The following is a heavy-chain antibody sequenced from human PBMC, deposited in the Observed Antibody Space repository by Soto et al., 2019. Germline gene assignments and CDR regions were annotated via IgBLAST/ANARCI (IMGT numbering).Heavy chain of an antibody. D-gene: IGHD1-26*01. J-gene: IGHJ3*02. CDR2: ISATATDT. Sequence: EVQLLEWGGGLVQPGGSLRLSCSASGFIFSNYVMNWVRQAPGKGLEWVSSISATATDTFYADSVKGRFTISIDNSKNTLNLLMSRLRGEDVGIYYCSRRAITAFTKWGSFEMWGRGTRGSVSS. CDR1: GFIFSNYV. CDR3: SRRAITAFTKWGSFEM. V-gene: IGHV3-23*01.